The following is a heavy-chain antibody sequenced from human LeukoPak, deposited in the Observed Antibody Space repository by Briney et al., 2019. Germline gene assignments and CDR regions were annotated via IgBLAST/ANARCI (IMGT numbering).Heavy chain of an antibody. D-gene: IGHD3-10*01. CDR2: IYTTGST. Sequence: SETLSLTCTVSGGSISSDYWSWIRQPAGKGLEWVGRIYTTGSTNYSPSLKSRVTMSVDTSKNQFSLKLSSVTAADTAVYYCARDVKSRRRQWFGELSVYYYYYMDVWGKGTTVTISS. V-gene: IGHV4-4*07. CDR1: GGSISSDY. J-gene: IGHJ6*03. CDR3: ARDVKSRRRQWFGELSVYYYYYMDV.